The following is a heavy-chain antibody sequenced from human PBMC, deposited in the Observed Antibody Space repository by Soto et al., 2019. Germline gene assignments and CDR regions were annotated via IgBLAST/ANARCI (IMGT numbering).Heavy chain of an antibody. J-gene: IGHJ6*02. CDR2: ISAYNGNT. CDR1: GYTFTSYG. CDR3: ARERGITTRPNYYYGMDV. D-gene: IGHD3-22*01. Sequence: ASVKVSCKASGYTFTSYGISWVRQAPGQGLEWMGWISAYNGNTNYAQKLQGRVTMTTDTSTSTAYMELRSLRSDDTAVYYCARERGITTRPNYYYGMDVWGQGTTVTVSS. V-gene: IGHV1-18*01.